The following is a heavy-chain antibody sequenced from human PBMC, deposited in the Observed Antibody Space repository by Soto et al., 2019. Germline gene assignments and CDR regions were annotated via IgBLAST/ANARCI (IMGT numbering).Heavy chain of an antibody. D-gene: IGHD2-15*01. CDR2: ISYDGSNK. CDR3: AKGRGYCSGGSCPGAFDI. Sequence: GGSLRLSCAASGFTFSSYGMHWVRQAPGKGLEWVAVISYDGSNKYYADSVKGRFTISRDNSKNTLYLQMNSLRAEDTAVYYCAKGRGYCSGGSCPGAFDIWGQGTMVTVSS. J-gene: IGHJ3*02. CDR1: GFTFSSYG. V-gene: IGHV3-30*18.